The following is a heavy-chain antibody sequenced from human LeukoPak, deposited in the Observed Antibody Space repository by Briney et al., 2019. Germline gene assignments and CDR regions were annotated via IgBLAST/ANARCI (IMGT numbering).Heavy chain of an antibody. CDR1: GYTFTSYG. CDR3: AREPVGSNYGSGSYRKVMDY. Sequence: ASVKVSCKASGYTFTSYGISWVRQAPGQGLEWMGWISAYNGNTNYAQKLQGRVTMTTDTSTSTAYMELRSLRSDDTAVYYCAREPVGSNYGSGSYRKVMDYWGQGTLVTVSS. V-gene: IGHV1-18*01. CDR2: ISAYNGNT. D-gene: IGHD3-10*01. J-gene: IGHJ4*02.